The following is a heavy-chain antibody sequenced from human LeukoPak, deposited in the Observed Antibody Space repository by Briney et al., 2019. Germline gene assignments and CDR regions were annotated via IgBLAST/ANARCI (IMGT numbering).Heavy chain of an antibody. CDR1: GYSFTSYW. Sequence: GESLKISCKGSGYSFTSYWIGWVRQMPGKGLEWMGIIYPGDSDTRYSPSFQGQVTISADKSISTAYLQWSSLKASDTAMYYCARATVNDFWSAYSFDYWGQGTLVTVSS. V-gene: IGHV5-51*01. CDR2: IYPGDSDT. D-gene: IGHD3-3*01. CDR3: ARATVNDFWSAYSFDY. J-gene: IGHJ4*02.